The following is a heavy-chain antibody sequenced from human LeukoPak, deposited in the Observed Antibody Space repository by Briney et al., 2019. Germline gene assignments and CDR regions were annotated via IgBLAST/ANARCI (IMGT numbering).Heavy chain of an antibody. J-gene: IGHJ4*02. CDR2: IYYSGST. Sequence: SGTLSLTCTVSGGSISSSSYYWGWIRQPPGKGLEWIGSIYYSGSTYYNPSLKSRVTISVDTSKNQFSLKLSSVTAADTAVYYCGAYSSGWLGIDYWGQGTLVTVSS. CDR1: GGSISSSSYY. CDR3: GAYSSGWLGIDY. V-gene: IGHV4-39*01. D-gene: IGHD6-19*01.